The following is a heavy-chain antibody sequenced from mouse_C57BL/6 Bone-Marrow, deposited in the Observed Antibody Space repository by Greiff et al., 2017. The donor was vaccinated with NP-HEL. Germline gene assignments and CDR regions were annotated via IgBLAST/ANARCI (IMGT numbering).Heavy chain of an antibody. V-gene: IGHV1-15*01. CDR3: TSSTLYGSSLFDY. CDR1: GYTFTDYE. Sequence: VQLQQSGAELVRPGASVTLSCKASGYTFTDYEMHWVKQTPVHGLEWIGAIDPETGGTAYNQKFKGKAILTADQSSSTAYMERRSLTSEDSAVYYCTSSTLYGSSLFDYWGQGTTLTVSS. J-gene: IGHJ2*01. D-gene: IGHD1-1*01. CDR2: IDPETGGT.